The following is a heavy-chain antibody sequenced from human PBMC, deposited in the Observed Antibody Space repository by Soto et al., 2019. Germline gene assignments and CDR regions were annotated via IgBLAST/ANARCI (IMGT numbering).Heavy chain of an antibody. D-gene: IGHD4-17*01. CDR2: IIPVFGKP. J-gene: IGHJ6*02. Sequence: QVQLVQSGAEVKKPGSSVKVSCKASGGSLSNYGISWVRQAPGQRLEWMGAIIPVFGKPYYAQKFQDRVTITVDESTTTADKEARSRTAEETAVYYSARGDATKIGVTTYYDMDVWGQGTTVPVSS. V-gene: IGHV1-69*12. CDR3: ARGDATKIGVTTYYDMDV. CDR1: GGSLSNYG.